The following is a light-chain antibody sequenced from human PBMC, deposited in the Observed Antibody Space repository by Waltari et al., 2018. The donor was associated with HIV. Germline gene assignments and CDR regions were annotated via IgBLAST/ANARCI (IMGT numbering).Light chain of an antibody. CDR2: DTS. CDR1: RGTVTSVHY. J-gene: IGLJ2*01. Sequence: QTVVTPASSLTVSPGGTVTLPCGSRRGTVTSVHYPSWFQQKSGQAPKTLIYDTSSRHSWTPARFSGSLRGGKAALTLSGAQPEDEADYYCSLSFGGVRPVFGGGTKLTVL. CDR3: SLSFGGVRPV. V-gene: IGLV7-46*01.